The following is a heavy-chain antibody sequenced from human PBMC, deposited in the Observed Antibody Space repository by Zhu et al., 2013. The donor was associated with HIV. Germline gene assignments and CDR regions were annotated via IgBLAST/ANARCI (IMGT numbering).Heavy chain of an antibody. V-gene: IGHV3-23*04. CDR1: GFTFTSHA. CDR2: VSGRGGST. Sequence: EVQLVESGGGLVKPGGSLRLSCAASGFTFTSHAMSWVRQAPGKGLEWVAAVSGRGGSTYHADSVKGRFTISRDNSKNTLYLQMNRLRADDTAVYYCAREGAVAVPATRGRGLDVWGQGTMVTVSS. J-gene: IGHJ3*01. D-gene: IGHD2-15*01. CDR3: AREGAVAVPATRGRGLDV.